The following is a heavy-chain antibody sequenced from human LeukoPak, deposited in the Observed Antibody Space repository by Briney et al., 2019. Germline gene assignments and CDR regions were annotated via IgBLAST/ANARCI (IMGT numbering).Heavy chain of an antibody. Sequence: GGSLRLSCAASGFTFSSYAMHWVRQGPGKGLEWVAVISHDGNNKYYADSVKGRFTISRDNAKNSPYLQMNSLRAEDTAVYYCARDRGAAAGPYYYYYGMDVWGQGTTVTVSS. CDR3: ARDRGAAAGPYYYYYGMDV. V-gene: IGHV3-30*03. J-gene: IGHJ6*02. CDR1: GFTFSSYA. CDR2: ISHDGNNK. D-gene: IGHD6-13*01.